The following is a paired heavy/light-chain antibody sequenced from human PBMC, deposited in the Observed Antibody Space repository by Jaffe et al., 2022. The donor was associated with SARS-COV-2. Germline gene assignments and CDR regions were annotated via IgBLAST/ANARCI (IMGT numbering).Heavy chain of an antibody. D-gene: IGHD5-18*01. V-gene: IGHV3-23*01. Sequence: EVQLLESGGGLVQPGGSLRLSCAASGFTFDNYAMSWVRQAPGKGLEWVSGLSSSGGSTYYADSVKGRFTISRDNSKNTLFLQMNSLTAEDTAVYYCAKKSGRPGDTSVIDYWGQGTLVTVSS. J-gene: IGHJ4*02. CDR1: GFTFDNYA. CDR3: AKKSGRPGDTSVIDY. CDR2: LSSSGGST.
Light chain of an antibody. CDR2: NTD. CDR3: VLYMSGGIWV. CDR1: SGSVSTSYY. J-gene: IGLJ3*02. V-gene: IGLV8-61*01. Sequence: QTVVTQEPSFSVSPGGTVTLTCGLSSGSVSTSYYPSWYQQSPGQAPRTLIYNTDTRSSGVPDRFSGSILGNKAALTITGAQADDESDYYCVLYMSGGIWVFGGGTKLTVL.